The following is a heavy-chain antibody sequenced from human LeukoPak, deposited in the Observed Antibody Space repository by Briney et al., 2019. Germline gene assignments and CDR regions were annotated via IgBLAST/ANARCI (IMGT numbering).Heavy chain of an antibody. J-gene: IGHJ4*02. D-gene: IGHD1-14*01. CDR2: IYYSGST. V-gene: IGHV4-59*01. Sequence: GSLRLSCVGSGYTFSDFEMNWVRQAPGKGLEWVGYIYYSGSTNYNPSLKSRVTISVDTSKNQFSLKLSSVTAADTAVYYCARGGLKQRGTSPYDYWGQGTLVTVSS. CDR1: GYTFSDFE. CDR3: ARGGLKQRGTSPYDY.